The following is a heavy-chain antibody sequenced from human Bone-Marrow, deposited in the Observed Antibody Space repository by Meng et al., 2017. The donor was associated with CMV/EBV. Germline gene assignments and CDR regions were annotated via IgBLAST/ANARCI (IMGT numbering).Heavy chain of an antibody. V-gene: IGHV3-7*04. J-gene: IGHJ6*02. CDR2: IKQDGGQN. CDR3: ARVVYYGSGMDV. D-gene: IGHD3-10*01. Sequence: GESLKISCAVSGFSFSTYWMSWVRQAPGKGLEWVTNIKQDGGQNYYVDSVKGRFTISRDNAKNSLYLQMNSLRAEDTAVYYGARVVYYGSGMDVWGQGTTVTVSS. CDR1: GFSFSTYW.